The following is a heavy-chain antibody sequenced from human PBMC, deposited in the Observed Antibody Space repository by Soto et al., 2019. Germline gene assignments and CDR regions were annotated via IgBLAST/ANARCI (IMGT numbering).Heavy chain of an antibody. D-gene: IGHD6-6*01. CDR1: GYTFARYY. J-gene: IGHJ4*02. CDR3: ARATSSSGFDY. CDR2: INPGGGST. V-gene: IGHV1-46*01. Sequence: QVQLVQSGAEVKKPGASVKVSCKASGYTFARYYMHWVRQAPGQGLEWVGIINPGGGSTSDAQRFQGRVTMTTDTTTSTVYMELSSLRSDDTAVYYCARATSSSGFDYWGQGTLVTVSS.